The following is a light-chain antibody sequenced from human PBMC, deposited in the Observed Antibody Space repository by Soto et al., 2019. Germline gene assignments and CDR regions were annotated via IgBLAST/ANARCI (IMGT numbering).Light chain of an antibody. CDR3: QQYGTSLWP. CDR1: QSVISSH. CDR2: GAS. V-gene: IGKV3-20*01. Sequence: EIVLTQSPGTLALSPGERATLSCRASQSVISSHLAWYQQKPGQAPRLLIYGASNRATGIPDRFNCSGSGTDVTLTISRLEPEDFAVYYCQQYGTSLWPVGQGTKVEIK. J-gene: IGKJ1*01.